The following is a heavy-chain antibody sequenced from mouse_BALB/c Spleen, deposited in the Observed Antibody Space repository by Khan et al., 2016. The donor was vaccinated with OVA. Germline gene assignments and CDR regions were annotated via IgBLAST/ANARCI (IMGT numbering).Heavy chain of an antibody. CDR3: VREGAYHRSDGWFAY. CDR2: INPSNNYV. J-gene: IGHJ3*01. D-gene: IGHD2-14*01. V-gene: IGHV1-4*01. CDR1: GYTFTSYT. Sequence: QIQLVQSGAELARPGASVKMSCKASGYTFTSYTMHWVRQRPGQAPEWIGHINPSNNYVNYNQSFKDKATLIVDRSSSTAYMQLSSLTSEDSAVYYGVREGAYHRSDGWFAYWGQGTLVTVSA.